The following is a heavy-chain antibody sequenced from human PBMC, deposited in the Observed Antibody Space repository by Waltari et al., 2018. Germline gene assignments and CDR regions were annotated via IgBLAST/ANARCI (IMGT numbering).Heavy chain of an antibody. J-gene: IGHJ4*02. V-gene: IGHV4-34*01. Sequence: QVQLQQWGAGLLKPSETLSLTCAVYGGSFSGYYWSWIRQPPGKGLEWIGEINHSGSTNYNPSLKSRVTISVDTSKNQFSLKLSSGTAADTAVYYCARGHGSGYNFDYWGQGTLVTVSS. CDR1: GGSFSGYY. D-gene: IGHD3-22*01. CDR3: ARGHGSGYNFDY. CDR2: INHSGST.